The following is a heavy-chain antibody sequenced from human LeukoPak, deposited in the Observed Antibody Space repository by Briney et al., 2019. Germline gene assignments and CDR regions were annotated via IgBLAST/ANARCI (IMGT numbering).Heavy chain of an antibody. CDR3: ARAEWLVYCYFDY. D-gene: IGHD6-19*01. J-gene: IGHJ4*02. V-gene: IGHV4-30-4*01. CDR1: GGSISSGDYY. CDR2: IYYSGST. Sequence: SETLSLTCTVSGGSISSGDYYWSWIRQPPGKGLEWIGYIYYSGSTYYNPSLKSRVTISVDTSKNQFSLKLSSVTAADTAVYYCARAEWLVYCYFDYWGQGTLVTVSS.